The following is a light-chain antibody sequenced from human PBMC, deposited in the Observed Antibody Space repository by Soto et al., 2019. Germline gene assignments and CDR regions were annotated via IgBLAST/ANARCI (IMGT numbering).Light chain of an antibody. CDR1: SSDVGGYNY. Sequence: QSVLTQPASVSGSPGQSITISCTGTSSDVGGYNYVSWYQQHPYKAPKLMIYEVTNRPSGVSNRFSGSKSGNTASLTISGLQAEDEADYYCSSYTSGSTLVFGGGTKLTVL. CDR2: EVT. CDR3: SSYTSGSTLV. J-gene: IGLJ3*02. V-gene: IGLV2-14*01.